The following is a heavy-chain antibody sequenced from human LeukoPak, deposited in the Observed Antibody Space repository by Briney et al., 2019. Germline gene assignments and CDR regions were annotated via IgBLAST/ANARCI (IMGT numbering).Heavy chain of an antibody. V-gene: IGHV4-34*01. CDR3: ARPPIYYSRTYDY. CDR1: GGSFSGYY. Sequence: SETLSLTCAVYGGSFSGYYWSWIRQPPGKGLEWIGEINHSGSTNYNPSLKSRVTISVDTSKNQFSLKLSSVTAADTAVYYCARPPIYYSRTYDYWGQGTLVTVSS. CDR2: INHSGST. J-gene: IGHJ4*02. D-gene: IGHD3-10*01.